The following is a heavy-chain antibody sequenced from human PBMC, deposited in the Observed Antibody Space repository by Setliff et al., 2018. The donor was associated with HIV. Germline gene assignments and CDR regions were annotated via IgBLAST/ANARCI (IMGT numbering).Heavy chain of an antibody. V-gene: IGHV3-7*01. CDR1: RYTFTGHY. D-gene: IGHD2-15*01. CDR2: IKEDGSEK. CDR3: ARDATRGGDMDV. Sequence: ASVKVSCKASRYTFTGHYMHWVRQAPGKGLEWVANIKEDGSEKYYVDSVRGRFTISRDNAKNSLYLQMNSLRAEDTAVYYCARDATRGGDMDVWAKGTTVTVSS. J-gene: IGHJ6*03.